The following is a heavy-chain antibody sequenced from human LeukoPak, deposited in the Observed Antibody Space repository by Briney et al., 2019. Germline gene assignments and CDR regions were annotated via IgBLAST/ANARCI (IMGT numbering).Heavy chain of an antibody. D-gene: IGHD3-3*02. CDR3: TRKSHIRHFEGSAIHPILEDY. Sequence: PSETLSLTCTVSGGSISSGTYYWSWIRQPAGKGLEWIGRISTSGGTNYDPSLKSRITISVDTSKNQFSLKLSSVTAADTAVYYCTRKSHIRHFEGSAIHPILEDYWGQGTLVTVSS. V-gene: IGHV4-61*02. J-gene: IGHJ4*02. CDR1: GGSISSGTYY. CDR2: ISTSGGT.